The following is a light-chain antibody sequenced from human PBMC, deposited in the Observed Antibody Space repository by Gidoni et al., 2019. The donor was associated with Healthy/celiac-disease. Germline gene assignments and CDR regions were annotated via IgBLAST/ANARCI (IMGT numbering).Light chain of an antibody. CDR3: QQYGSSPPIT. J-gene: IGKJ5*01. CDR1: QSVSSSY. CDR2: GAS. Sequence: EIVLTPSPGTLSLSPGERATLSCSASQSVSSSYLAWYQQKPGQAPRLLIYGASSRATGIPDRFSGRGSGTDFTLTISILEPEDFAVYYCQQYGSSPPITFGQGTRLEIK. V-gene: IGKV3-20*01.